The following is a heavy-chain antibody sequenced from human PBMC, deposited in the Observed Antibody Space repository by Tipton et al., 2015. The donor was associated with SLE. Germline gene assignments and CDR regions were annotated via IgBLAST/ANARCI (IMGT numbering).Heavy chain of an antibody. CDR2: MNPNSGNT. CDR3: ARGPYSGSYENFQH. D-gene: IGHD1-26*01. J-gene: IGHJ1*01. Sequence: QSGPEVKKPGAPVKVSCKASGYTFTSYDINWVRQATGQGLEWMGWMNPNSGNTGYAQKFQGRVTVTRNTSISTAYMELSSLRSEDTAVYYCARGPYSGSYENFQHWGQGTLVTVSS. CDR1: GYTFTSYD. V-gene: IGHV1-8*01.